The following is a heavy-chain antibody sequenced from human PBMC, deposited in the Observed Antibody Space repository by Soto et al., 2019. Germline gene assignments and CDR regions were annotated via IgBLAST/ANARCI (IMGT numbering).Heavy chain of an antibody. CDR2: ISSSSSYI. CDR1: GFTFSSYR. Sequence: GSLRLSCAASGFTFSSYRMNWVRQAPGKGLEWVSSISSSSSYIYYADSVKGRFTISRDHAKNSLYLQMNSLRAEDTAVYYCARDITDYDFAYWGQGTLVTVPS. D-gene: IGHD4-17*01. V-gene: IGHV3-21*01. CDR3: ARDITDYDFAY. J-gene: IGHJ4*02.